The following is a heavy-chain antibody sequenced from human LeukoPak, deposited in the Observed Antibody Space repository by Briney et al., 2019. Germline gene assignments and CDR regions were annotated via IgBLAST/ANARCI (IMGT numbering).Heavy chain of an antibody. CDR3: ARGGFSTEYYFDY. Sequence: PGGSLRLSXAASGFTFSDYYMSWIRQAPGRGMEWVSYISSSGSTIYYADSVKGRFTISRDNAKNSLYLQMNSLRAEDTAVYYCARGGFSTEYYFDYWGQGTLVTVSS. CDR2: ISSSGSTI. CDR1: GFTFSDYY. V-gene: IGHV3-11*04. J-gene: IGHJ4*02. D-gene: IGHD1-14*01.